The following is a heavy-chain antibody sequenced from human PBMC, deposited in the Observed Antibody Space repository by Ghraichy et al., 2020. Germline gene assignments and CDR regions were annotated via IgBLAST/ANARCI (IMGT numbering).Heavy chain of an antibody. Sequence: GSLRLSCAASGFTFSSYSMNWVRQAPGKGLEWVSSISSSSSYIYYADSVKGRFTISRDNAKNSLYLQMNSLRAEDTAVYYCARDEGGAVAGTPLYYYMDVWGKGTTVTVSS. CDR1: GFTFSSYS. D-gene: IGHD6-19*01. CDR3: ARDEGGAVAGTPLYYYMDV. CDR2: ISSSSSYI. V-gene: IGHV3-21*01. J-gene: IGHJ6*03.